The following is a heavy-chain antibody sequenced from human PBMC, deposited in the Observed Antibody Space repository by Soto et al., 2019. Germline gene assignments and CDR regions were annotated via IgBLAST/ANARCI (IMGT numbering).Heavy chain of an antibody. J-gene: IGHJ4*02. CDR2: IYYSGST. CDR3: ASSGYYESIDY. CDR1: GGSVSSGSYY. D-gene: IGHD3-22*01. V-gene: IGHV4-61*01. Sequence: ASETLSLTCSVSGGSVSSGSYYWSWIRQPPGKGLEWIGYIYYSGSTNFNPSLKSRVTISVDTSKNHFSLKLSSVTAADTAVYYCASSGYYESIDYWGQGTLVTVSS.